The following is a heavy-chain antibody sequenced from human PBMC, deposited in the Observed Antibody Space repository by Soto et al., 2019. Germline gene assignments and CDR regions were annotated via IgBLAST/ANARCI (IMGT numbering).Heavy chain of an antibody. CDR1: GGSISSYY. J-gene: IGHJ6*03. D-gene: IGHD5-12*01. V-gene: IGHV4-59*05. CDR3: ARISVASRYMDV. CDR2: FYYSGST. Sequence: PSETLSLTCTVSGGSISSYYWCWVRQSPGKGLEWIGSFYYSGSTYYSPSLKSRVTISGDTSKKQISLRLSSVTAADTAVYYCARISVASRYMDVWGKGSTVTVSS.